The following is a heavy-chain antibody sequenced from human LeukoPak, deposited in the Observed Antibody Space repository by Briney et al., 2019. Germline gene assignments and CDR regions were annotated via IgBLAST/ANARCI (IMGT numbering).Heavy chain of an antibody. Sequence: ASVKVSCRASGYTFTGYYMHWVRQAPGQGLEWMGWINPNSGGTNYAQKFQGRVTMTRDTSISTAYMELSRLRSDDTAVYYCARDDLEDYDSSADNWFGPWGQGTLVTVSS. V-gene: IGHV1-2*02. J-gene: IGHJ5*02. D-gene: IGHD3-22*01. CDR2: INPNSGGT. CDR3: ARDDLEDYDSSADNWFGP. CDR1: GYTFTGYY.